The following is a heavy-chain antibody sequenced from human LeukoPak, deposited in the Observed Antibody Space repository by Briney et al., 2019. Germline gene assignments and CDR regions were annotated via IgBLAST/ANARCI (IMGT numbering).Heavy chain of an antibody. CDR3: ARVIGSYGDSAY. CDR1: GFNFRSYS. J-gene: IGHJ4*02. V-gene: IGHV3-48*04. CDR2: ISSTSSAI. D-gene: IGHD3-16*01. Sequence: GSLRLSCAASGFNFRSYSMNWVRQAPGEGLEWLSYISSTSSAIYYADSLKGRFTISRDNAENSLYLQMDSLRAEDTAVYYCARVIGSYGDSAYWGQGTLVTVSS.